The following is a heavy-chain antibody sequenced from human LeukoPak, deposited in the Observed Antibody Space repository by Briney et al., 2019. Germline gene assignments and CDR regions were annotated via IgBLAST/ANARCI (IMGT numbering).Heavy chain of an antibody. CDR1: GGSISSGDYY. CDR3: ARESRVAAAGNHDAFDI. Sequence: SETLSLTCTVSGGSISSGDYYWSWIRQPPGKGLEWIGYIYYSGSTYYNPSLKSRVTISVDTSKNQFSLKLSSVTAADTAVYYCARESRVAAAGNHDAFDIWGQGTMVTVSS. V-gene: IGHV4-30-4*01. CDR2: IYYSGST. J-gene: IGHJ3*02. D-gene: IGHD6-13*01.